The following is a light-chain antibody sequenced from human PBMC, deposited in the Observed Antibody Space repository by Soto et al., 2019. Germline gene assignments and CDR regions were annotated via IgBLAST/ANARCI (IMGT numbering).Light chain of an antibody. J-gene: IGKJ1*01. CDR3: QQYGSSPWT. Sequence: ETVMTQSPATLSVSPGERATLSCRASQSVSSSYLAWYQQKPGQAPRLLIYGASSRATGIPDRISGSGSGTDFTLTISRLEPEDFAVYYCQQYGSSPWTFGQGTKVDIK. CDR1: QSVSSSY. CDR2: GAS. V-gene: IGKV3-20*01.